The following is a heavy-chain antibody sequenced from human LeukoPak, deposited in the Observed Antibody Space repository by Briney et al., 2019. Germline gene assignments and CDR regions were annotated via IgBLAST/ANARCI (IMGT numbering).Heavy chain of an antibody. CDR3: ARRRRSSSSGSLYFDY. CDR2: IYYSGST. V-gene: IGHV4-39*01. Sequence: SETLSLTCTVSGGSISSGDYYWGWIRQPPGKGLEWIGSIYYSGSTYYNPSLKSRVTISVDTSKNQFSLKLSSVTAADTAVYYCARRRRSSSSGSLYFDYWGQGTLVTVSS. D-gene: IGHD6-6*01. J-gene: IGHJ4*02. CDR1: GGSISSGDYY.